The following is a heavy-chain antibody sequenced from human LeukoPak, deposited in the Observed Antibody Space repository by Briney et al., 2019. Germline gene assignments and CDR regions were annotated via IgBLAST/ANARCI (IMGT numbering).Heavy chain of an antibody. CDR1: GFTVRSNY. CDR2: IYSGGST. D-gene: IGHD1-26*01. CDR3: AREGTWSYYYDY. V-gene: IGHV3-66*01. Sequence: GGSLRLSYAASGFTVRSNYMNWVRQAPGKGLEWVSVIYSGGSTYYADSVKGRFTISRDNSKNTLYLQMNSLRAEDTAVYYCAREGTWSYYYDYWGQGTLVTVSS. J-gene: IGHJ4*02.